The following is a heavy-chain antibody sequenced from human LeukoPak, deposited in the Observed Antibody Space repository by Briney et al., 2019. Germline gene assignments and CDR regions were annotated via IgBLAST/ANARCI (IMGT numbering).Heavy chain of an antibody. D-gene: IGHD6-6*01. Sequence: ASVKVSCKASGYTFTSYGISWVRQAPGQGLEWMGWISAYNGNTNYAQKLQGRVTMTTDTSTSTAYMELRSLRSDDTAVYYCVRDQGYSSSSGLHTLDYWGQGTLVTVSS. J-gene: IGHJ4*02. V-gene: IGHV1-18*01. CDR2: ISAYNGNT. CDR1: GYTFTSYG. CDR3: VRDQGYSSSSGLHTLDY.